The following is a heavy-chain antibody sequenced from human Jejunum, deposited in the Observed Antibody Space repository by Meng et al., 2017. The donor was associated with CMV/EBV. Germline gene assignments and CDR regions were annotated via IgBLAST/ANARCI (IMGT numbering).Heavy chain of an antibody. V-gene: IGHV3-21*01. Sequence: LTCAASGFTFSSYSINWVRQAPGKGLEWVSSISSGSRYTSYADSVKGRYTISRDNAKNSLYLQMNSLRAEDTAMYYCARNARGSGYWGQGTLVTVSS. CDR1: GFTFSSYS. D-gene: IGHD3-10*01. J-gene: IGHJ4*02. CDR2: ISSGSRYT. CDR3: ARNARGSGY.